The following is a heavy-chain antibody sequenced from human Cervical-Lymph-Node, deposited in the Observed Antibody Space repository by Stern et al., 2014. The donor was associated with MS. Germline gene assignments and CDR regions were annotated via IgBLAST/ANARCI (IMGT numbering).Heavy chain of an antibody. V-gene: IGHV3-7*01. D-gene: IGHD2-8*01. J-gene: IGHJ3*01. CDR2: IEHDGSFE. CDR3: ARDSVSCNGCAFDL. Sequence: EVQLVESGGGLVQPGGSLRLSCAASGFTFRDYYMSWVRQAPGKGLEWVANIEHDGSFENYVDSVKGRFTISRDNARNSLFLQMDSLRAEDTALYYCARDSVSCNGCAFDLWGQGTMVTVSS. CDR1: GFTFRDYY.